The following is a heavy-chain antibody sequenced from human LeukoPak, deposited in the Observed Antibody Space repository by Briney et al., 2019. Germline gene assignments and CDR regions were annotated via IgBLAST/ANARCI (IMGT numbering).Heavy chain of an antibody. V-gene: IGHV1-18*01. J-gene: IGHJ4*02. CDR1: GYTFTSYG. Sequence: ASVKVSSKASGYTFTSYGISWVRQAPGQGLEWMGWISAYNGNTNYVQKLQGRVTMTTDTSTSTAYMELRSLRSDDTAVYYCALSGSYAPFDYWGQGTLVTVSS. CDR2: ISAYNGNT. CDR3: ALSGSYAPFDY. D-gene: IGHD1-26*01.